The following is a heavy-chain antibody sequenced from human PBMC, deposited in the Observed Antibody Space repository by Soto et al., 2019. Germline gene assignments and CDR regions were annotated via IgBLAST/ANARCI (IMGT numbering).Heavy chain of an antibody. Sequence: EVQLVESGGGLVQPGGSLRLSCAASGFTFSTCWMMWVRQAPGKGLEWVANINQDGSERYYVDSVKGRFTISRDNAKNSLYLQMNSLRAGDTAVYYCVKDNRGSYWGQGTLVTVSS. J-gene: IGHJ4*02. D-gene: IGHD3-10*01. CDR1: GFTFSTCW. V-gene: IGHV3-7*01. CDR3: VKDNRGSY. CDR2: INQDGSER.